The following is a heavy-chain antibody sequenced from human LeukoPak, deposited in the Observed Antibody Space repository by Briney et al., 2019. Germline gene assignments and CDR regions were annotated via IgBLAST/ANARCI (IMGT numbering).Heavy chain of an antibody. Sequence: PSEALSLTCTVSGGSISSSFYYWGCIRQPPGQGLEWIGTIYYSGSTYYNPSLKSRVTISVDTSKNQFSLKLSPVTAADTAVYYCARLGDRYYYDSSWDYWGQGTLVTVPS. J-gene: IGHJ4*02. CDR3: ARLGDRYYYDSSWDY. CDR1: GGSISSSFYY. CDR2: IYYSGST. V-gene: IGHV4-39*01. D-gene: IGHD3-22*01.